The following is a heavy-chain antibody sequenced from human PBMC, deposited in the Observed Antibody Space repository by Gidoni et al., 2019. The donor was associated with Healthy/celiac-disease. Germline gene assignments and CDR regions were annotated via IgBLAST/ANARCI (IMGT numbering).Heavy chain of an antibody. V-gene: IGHV1-3*01. CDR2: INAGNGNT. J-gene: IGHJ6*03. CDR3: AREARYDYYMDV. D-gene: IGHD6-6*01. Sequence: QVQLVQSGAEVKKPGASVKVSCKASGYTFTSYAMHWVRQAPGQRLEWMGWINAGNGNTKYSQKFQDRITMTRDTSASTAYMELSSLRSEDTAVYYCAREARYDYYMDVWGKGTKVTVSS. CDR1: GYTFTSYA.